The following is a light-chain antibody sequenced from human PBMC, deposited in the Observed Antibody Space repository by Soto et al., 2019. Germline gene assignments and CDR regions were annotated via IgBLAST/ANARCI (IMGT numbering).Light chain of an antibody. J-gene: IGKJ4*01. V-gene: IGKV3-20*01. Sequence: EIVLTQSPGTLSLSPGERATLSCRASQSVSSSYLAWYQQKPGQAPRLLIYGASSRATGIQDRFSGSGSGTDTPLTISRLEPEEFAEYCCHQYDSSPLTFGRGTKVEIK. CDR1: QSVSSSY. CDR2: GAS. CDR3: HQYDSSPLT.